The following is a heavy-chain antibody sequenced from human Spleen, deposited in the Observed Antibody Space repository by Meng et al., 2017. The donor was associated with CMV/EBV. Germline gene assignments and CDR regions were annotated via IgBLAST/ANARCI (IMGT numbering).Heavy chain of an antibody. CDR1: GFSFSNYA. J-gene: IGHJ4*01. V-gene: IGHV3-30-3*01. CDR3: AFVPAAMRVKFYFDY. Sequence: GGSLRLSCAAFGFSFSNYAMHWVRQAPGKGLEWVAVISYDGSIKYFAGSVKGRFTISRDNSRNTLYLQMNSLRAEDTALYYCAFVPAAMRVKFYFDYWGQGTLVTVSS. CDR2: ISYDGSIK. D-gene: IGHD2-2*01.